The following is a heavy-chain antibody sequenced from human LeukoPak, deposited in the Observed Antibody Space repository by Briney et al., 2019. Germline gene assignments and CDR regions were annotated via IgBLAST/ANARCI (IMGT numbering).Heavy chain of an antibody. CDR2: ISSSGSTI. CDR3: ARDRGGYSRTWYNWFDP. Sequence: QPGGSLRLSCAASGFTFSSYEMNWVRQAPGKGLEWVSYISSSGSTIYYADSVKGRFTISRDNAKNSLYLQMNSLRADDTAVYFCARDRGGYSRTWYNWFDPWGQGTLVTVSS. J-gene: IGHJ5*02. D-gene: IGHD6-13*01. CDR1: GFTFSSYE. V-gene: IGHV3-48*03.